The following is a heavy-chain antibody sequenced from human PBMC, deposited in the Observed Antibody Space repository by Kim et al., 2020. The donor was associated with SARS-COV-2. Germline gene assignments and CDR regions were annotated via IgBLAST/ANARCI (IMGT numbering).Heavy chain of an antibody. V-gene: IGHV3-30*18. J-gene: IGHJ4*02. Sequence: GGSLRLSCAASGFTFSSYGMHWVRQAPGKGLEWVAVISYDGSNKYYADSVKGRFTISRDNSKNTLYLQMNSLRAEDTAVYYCAKDSCDYWGQGTLDTVCS. CDR2: ISYDGSNK. CDR1: GFTFSSYG. CDR3: AKDSCDY.